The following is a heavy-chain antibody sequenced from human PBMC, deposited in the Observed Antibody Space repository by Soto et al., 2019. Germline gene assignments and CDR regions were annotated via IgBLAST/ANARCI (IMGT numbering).Heavy chain of an antibody. V-gene: IGHV3-30*18. CDR3: AKDQPDYDSSGLDY. CDR2: ISYDGSNK. J-gene: IGHJ4*02. Sequence: PGGSLRLAGAASGFTFRSYGMHWVRQAPGKGLEWVAVISYDGSNKYYADSVKGRFTISRDNSKNTLYLQMNSLRAEDTAVYYCAKDQPDYDSSGLDYWGQGT. D-gene: IGHD3-22*01. CDR1: GFTFRSYG.